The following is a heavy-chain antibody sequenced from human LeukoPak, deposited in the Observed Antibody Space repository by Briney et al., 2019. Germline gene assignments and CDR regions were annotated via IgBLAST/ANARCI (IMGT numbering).Heavy chain of an antibody. CDR1: GFAFSFFG. V-gene: IGHV3-30*02. D-gene: IGHD2-2*02. CDR2: IQYDGSYK. CDR3: AETSDQLLYSKLDF. J-gene: IGHJ4*02. Sequence: PGESLRLSCGTSGFAFSFFGMHWVRQAPGKGLEWVAFIQYDGSYKFYADSVQGRFSISRDNSKNALFLHMNSLATEDTAVYYCAETSDQLLYSKLDFWGQGTLVTVSS.